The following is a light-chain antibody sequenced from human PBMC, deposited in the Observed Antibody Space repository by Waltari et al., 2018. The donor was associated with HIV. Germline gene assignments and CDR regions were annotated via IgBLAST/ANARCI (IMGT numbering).Light chain of an antibody. CDR2: GDS. CDR3: QVWDSSGDPWV. V-gene: IGLV3-21*02. Sequence: SYVLTQTPSVSVAPGQTATITCGGNNIGSKSVHWYQQKPGQAPVLVVYGDSDRPSGIPERFSGSNSGNTATLTISRVDAGDEADYYCQVWDSSGDPWVFGGGTKLTVL. CDR1: NIGSKS. J-gene: IGLJ3*02.